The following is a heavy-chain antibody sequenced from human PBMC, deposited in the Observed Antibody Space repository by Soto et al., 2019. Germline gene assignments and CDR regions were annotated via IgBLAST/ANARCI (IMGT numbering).Heavy chain of an antibody. V-gene: IGHV3-30-3*01. J-gene: IGHJ4*02. Sequence: QVQLVESGGGVVQPGGSLRLSCAASGFTFSTYSMPWVRQAPGKGLEWVAVISSDGSKTYYADSVKGRFTISRDNSKNTLCLQMNSLRPDDTAIYYCARDPLPLTYEAYYFAYWGQGALVTVSS. CDR3: ARDPLPLTYEAYYFAY. D-gene: IGHD3-22*01. CDR2: ISSDGSKT. CDR1: GFTFSTYS.